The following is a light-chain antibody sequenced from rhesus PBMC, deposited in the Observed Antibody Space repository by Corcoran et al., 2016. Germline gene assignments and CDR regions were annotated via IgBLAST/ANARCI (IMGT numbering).Light chain of an antibody. CDR1: QGISNN. CDR3: QHTDGPPFT. Sequence: DIQMTQSPSSLSASVGDRVSITCQASQGISNNLAWYQQKPGKSPKFLSYKGSTLQTGVPSRFQGSGSGTEFTLTISSLQPEDFATYYGQHTDGPPFTFGPGTILDIK. V-gene: IGKV1-25*01. CDR2: KGS. J-gene: IGKJ3*01.